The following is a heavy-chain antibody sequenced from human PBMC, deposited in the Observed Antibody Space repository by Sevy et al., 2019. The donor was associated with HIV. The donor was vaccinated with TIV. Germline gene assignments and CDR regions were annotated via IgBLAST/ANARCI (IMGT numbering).Heavy chain of an antibody. CDR1: GFTFREYS. Sequence: GGSLRLSCVGSGFTFREYSMNWVRQAPGKGLEWVSYISGSSTTIEHADSVKGRFSISRDNADNSVFLQMNRLRFEDTAVYYCARGLAAAENWFDPWGEGTLVTVSS. V-gene: IGHV3-48*01. D-gene: IGHD6-13*01. CDR2: ISGSSTTI. J-gene: IGHJ5*02. CDR3: ARGLAAAENWFDP.